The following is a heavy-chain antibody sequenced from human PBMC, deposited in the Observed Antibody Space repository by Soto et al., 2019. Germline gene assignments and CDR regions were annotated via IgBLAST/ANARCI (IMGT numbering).Heavy chain of an antibody. CDR1: GFTFGDYA. Sequence: GGSLRLSCTASGFTFGDYAMSWFRQAPGKGLEWVGFIRSKAYGGTTEYAASVKGRFTISRDDSKSIAYLQMNSLKTEDTAVYYCTRDRAENDVWRSEAGNDYWGQGTLVTVSS. CDR2: IRSKAYGGTT. D-gene: IGHD3-3*01. V-gene: IGHV3-49*03. J-gene: IGHJ4*02. CDR3: TRDRAENDVWRSEAGNDY.